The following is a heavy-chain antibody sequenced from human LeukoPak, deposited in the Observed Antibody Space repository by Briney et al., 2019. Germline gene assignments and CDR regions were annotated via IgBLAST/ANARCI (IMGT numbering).Heavy chain of an antibody. J-gene: IGHJ6*03. V-gene: IGHV4-59*02. CDR2: IYDSGST. Sequence: SETLSLTCTVSGGSVSIYYWSWIRRPPGKGLDWIGYIYDSGSTNYNPSLKSRVTISVDTSKTQFSLKLSSVTAADTAVYYCARGDCSSTSCYYNMDVWGKGTTVTVSS. CDR1: GGSVSIYY. D-gene: IGHD2-2*01. CDR3: ARGDCSSTSCYYNMDV.